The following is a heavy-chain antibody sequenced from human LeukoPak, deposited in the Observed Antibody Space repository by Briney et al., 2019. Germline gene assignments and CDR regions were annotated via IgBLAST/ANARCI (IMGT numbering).Heavy chain of an antibody. J-gene: IGHJ4*02. CDR1: GFTFSSYG. Sequence: PGGSLRLSCAASGFTFSSYGMHWVRQAPGKGLEWVAFIRYDGSNKYYADSVKGRFTISRDNAKNSLYLQMNSLRAEDTAVYYCARQGGLVVVPAALDFWGQGTLVTVSS. CDR3: ARQGGLVVVPAALDF. V-gene: IGHV3-30*02. CDR2: IRYDGSNK. D-gene: IGHD2-2*01.